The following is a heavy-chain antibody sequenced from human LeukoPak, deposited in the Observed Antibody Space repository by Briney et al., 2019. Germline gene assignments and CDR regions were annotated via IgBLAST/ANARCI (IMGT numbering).Heavy chain of an antibody. V-gene: IGHV3-74*01. CDR1: GFTFSSYC. Sequence: PGGSLRLSCAASGFTFSSYCMHWVRQAPGKGLVWVSRINSDGSSTSYADSVKGRFTISRDNAKNTLYLQMNSLRAEDTAVYYCARAMAGTPSYYYYGMDVWGQGTTVTVSS. CDR2: INSDGSST. CDR3: ARAMAGTPSYYYYGMDV. D-gene: IGHD6-19*01. J-gene: IGHJ6*02.